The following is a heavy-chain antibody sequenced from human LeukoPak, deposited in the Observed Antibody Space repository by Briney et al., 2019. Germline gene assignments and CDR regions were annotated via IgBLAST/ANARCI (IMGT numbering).Heavy chain of an antibody. Sequence: HPGGSLRLSCAASGFTFSSYWMSWVRQAPGKGLEWVANIKQDGSEKYYVDSVKGRFTISRDNAKNSLYLQMNSLRAEDTAVYYCARDPGIAVAGFDYWGQGTLVTVSS. D-gene: IGHD6-19*01. CDR2: IKQDGSEK. CDR3: ARDPGIAVAGFDY. V-gene: IGHV3-7*01. CDR1: GFTFSSYW. J-gene: IGHJ4*02.